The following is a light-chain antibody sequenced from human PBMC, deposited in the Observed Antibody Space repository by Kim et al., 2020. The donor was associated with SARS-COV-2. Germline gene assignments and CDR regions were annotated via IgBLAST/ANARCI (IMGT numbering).Light chain of an antibody. J-gene: IGLJ2*01. Sequence: VSPEQTASITCSGDDLGEKDVGWYQQKPGQSPVLVIYQDVKRPSGIPERFSGSNSGNTATLTISGTQAMDEAAYYCQAWDSNTASFGGGTQLTVL. CDR2: QDV. CDR1: DLGEKD. V-gene: IGLV3-1*01. CDR3: QAWDSNTAS.